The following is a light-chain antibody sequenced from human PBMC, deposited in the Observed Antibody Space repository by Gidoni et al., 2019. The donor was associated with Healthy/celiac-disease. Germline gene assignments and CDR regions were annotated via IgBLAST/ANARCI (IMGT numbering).Light chain of an antibody. Sequence: VLTQSPATLSLSPGERATLSCRASQSVSSYLAWYQQKPGQAPRLLIYDASSRATGIPARFSGSGSGTDFTLTISSLEPEDFAVYYCQQRSNWPLTFGGGTKVEIK. J-gene: IGKJ4*01. V-gene: IGKV3-11*01. CDR3: QQRSNWPLT. CDR1: QSVSSY. CDR2: DAS.